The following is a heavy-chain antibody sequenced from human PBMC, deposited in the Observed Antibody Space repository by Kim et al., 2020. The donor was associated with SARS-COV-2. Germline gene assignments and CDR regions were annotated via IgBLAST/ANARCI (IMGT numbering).Heavy chain of an antibody. CDR2: ISYDGSNK. CDR1: GFTFSSYG. D-gene: IGHD3-10*01. V-gene: IGHV3-30*18. J-gene: IGHJ4*01. CDR3: AKGVRGGIITSHFEY. Sequence: GGSLRLSCAASGFTFSSYGMHWVRQAPGKGLEWVAVISYDGSNKYYADSVKGRFTISRDNSKNTLYLQMNSLRAEDTAVYYCAKGVRGGIITSHFEYWG.